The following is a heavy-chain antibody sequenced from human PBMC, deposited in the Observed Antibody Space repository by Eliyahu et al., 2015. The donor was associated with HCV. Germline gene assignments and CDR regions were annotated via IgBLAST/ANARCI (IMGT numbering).Heavy chain of an antibody. Sequence: EVQLVESGGGLVQPGGSLRLSCAASRFTVSSHYMSWVRQAPGKGLEWVSVISSAGSTYYGDSVKGRFIISRDNSKNTLYLQMNSLRAEDTAVYYCARDGHSYSLDYWGQGALVTVSS. D-gene: IGHD5-18*01. CDR2: ISSAGST. V-gene: IGHV3-66*01. CDR3: ARDGHSYSLDY. CDR1: RFTVSSHY. J-gene: IGHJ4*02.